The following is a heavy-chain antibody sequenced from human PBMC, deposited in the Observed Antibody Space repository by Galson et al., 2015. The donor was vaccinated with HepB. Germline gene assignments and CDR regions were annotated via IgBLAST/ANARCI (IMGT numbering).Heavy chain of an antibody. V-gene: IGHV3-23*01. CDR3: GLSYSSSWFNFDY. Sequence: SLRLSCAASGFTFSSYAMSWVRQAPGKGLEWVSSISNSGDKTYYTDSVKGRFTISRDNSKNTLYLQVNSLRAEDTAVYYCGLSYSSSWFNFDYWGQGTLVTVSS. D-gene: IGHD6-13*01. CDR2: ISNSGDKT. CDR1: GFTFSSYA. J-gene: IGHJ4*02.